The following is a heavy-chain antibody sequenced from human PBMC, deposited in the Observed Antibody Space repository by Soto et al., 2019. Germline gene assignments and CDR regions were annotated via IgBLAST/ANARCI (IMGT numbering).Heavy chain of an antibody. D-gene: IGHD4-17*01. J-gene: IGHJ2*01. CDR3: ARPDFGDSWDFEL. V-gene: IGHV1-69*08. CDR2: IIPALGTP. CDR1: GGTFSSHT. Sequence: QDQLVQSGAGVKKPGTSVQVSCKASGGTFSSHTFSWVRQAPGQGLEWMGRIIPALGTPTYAQKFQGRVTITTDESATTVDMELNSLRVEDAALYYCARPDFGDSWDFELWCRGTLVTVSS.